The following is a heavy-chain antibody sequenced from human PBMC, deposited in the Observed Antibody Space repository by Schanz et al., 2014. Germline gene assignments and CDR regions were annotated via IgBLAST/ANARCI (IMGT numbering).Heavy chain of an antibody. V-gene: IGHV3-30*04. CDR2: ISYDEATK. CDR1: GFTFSNYA. D-gene: IGHD4-17*01. CDR3: AKDPHRDYGGKPQAFDI. J-gene: IGHJ3*02. Sequence: QMHLAESGGGVVQPGRSLRLSCAASGAASGFTFSNYAMHWVRQSPGKGLEWVAVISYDEATKHYADSVKGRFTISRDNSKNTLYLQMNSLRAEDTALYYCAKDPHRDYGGKPQAFDIWGQGTMVTVSS.